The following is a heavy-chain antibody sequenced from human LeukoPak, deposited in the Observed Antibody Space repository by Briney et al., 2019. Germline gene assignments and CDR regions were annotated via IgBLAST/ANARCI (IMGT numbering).Heavy chain of an antibody. V-gene: IGHV4-59*01. CDR3: ARVSYDSSGYYPDY. CDR1: GVSISSYY. Sequence: SETLSLTCTVSGVSISSYYWSWIRQPPGKGLGWIGYIYYSGSTNYNPSLKSRVTISVDTSKNQFSLKLSSVTAADTAVYYCARVSYDSSGYYPDYWGQGTLVTVSS. CDR2: IYYSGST. J-gene: IGHJ4*02. D-gene: IGHD3-22*01.